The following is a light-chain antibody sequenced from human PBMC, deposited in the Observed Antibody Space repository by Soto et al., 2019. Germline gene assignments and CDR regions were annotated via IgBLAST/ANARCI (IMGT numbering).Light chain of an antibody. CDR3: QQYDNWPVT. CDR2: GAS. V-gene: IGKV3-15*01. CDR1: QSVTSN. Sequence: ETVMTQSPATLSVSPGERATLSCRASQSVTSNLAWYQHKPGQTPRLLIYGASTGATGIPARFSGSGSGTEFTLTINSLQSEDFAIYYCQQYDNWPVTFGGGTKVDIK. J-gene: IGKJ4*01.